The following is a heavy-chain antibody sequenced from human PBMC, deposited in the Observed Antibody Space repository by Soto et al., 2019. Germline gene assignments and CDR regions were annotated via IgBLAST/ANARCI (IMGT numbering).Heavy chain of an antibody. D-gene: IGHD3-10*01. CDR1: GGSISSGGYS. CDR3: ARGYYGSGRTTNWFEP. Sequence: QLQLQESGSGLVKPSQTLSLTCAVSGGSISSGGYSWIWIRQPPGKGLEWIGYIYHSRSTYYNPSLKCRVTISEDRSKHQFALKLSSVTAADTAVYYCARGYYGSGRTTNWFEPWGQGTLVTVSS. V-gene: IGHV4-30-2*01. CDR2: IYHSRST. J-gene: IGHJ5*02.